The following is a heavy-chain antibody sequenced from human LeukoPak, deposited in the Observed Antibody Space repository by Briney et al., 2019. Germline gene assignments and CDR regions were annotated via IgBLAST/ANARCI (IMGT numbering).Heavy chain of an antibody. D-gene: IGHD1-1*01. J-gene: IGHJ4*02. CDR2: ISSSSSYI. CDR3: ARWNPGPYYFDY. CDR1: GFTFSSYS. V-gene: IGHV3-21*01. Sequence: PGGSLRLSCAASGFTFSSYSMNWVRQAPGKGLEWVSSISSSSSYIYYADSVKGRFTISRDNAKNSLYLQMNSLRAEDTAVYYCARWNPGPYYFDYWGRGTLVTVSS.